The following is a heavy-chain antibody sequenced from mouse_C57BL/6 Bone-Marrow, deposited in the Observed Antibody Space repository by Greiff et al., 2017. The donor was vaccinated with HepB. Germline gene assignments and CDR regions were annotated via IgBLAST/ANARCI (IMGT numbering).Heavy chain of an antibody. CDR1: YFAFMASA. J-gene: IGHJ3*01. D-gene: IGHD1-2*01. V-gene: IGHV1-49*01. CDR2: FTMYSDAT. Sequence: LQQSGAELVRPGSSVKLSCKDSYFAFMASAMHWVKQRPGHGLEWIGTFTMYSDATEYSENFKGKATLTANTSSSTAYMVLSSLTSEDSAVYYCARGGEHYAWFAYWGQGTLVTVSA. CDR3: ARGGEHYAWFAY.